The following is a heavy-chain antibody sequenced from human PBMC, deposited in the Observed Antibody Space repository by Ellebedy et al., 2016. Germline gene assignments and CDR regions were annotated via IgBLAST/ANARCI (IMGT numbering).Heavy chain of an antibody. V-gene: IGHV3-33*08. CDR2: IRNDGGRD. Sequence: GGSLRLSCAASGFSFSTYWMHWVRQAPGKGLEWVALIRNDGGRDFYADSVRGRFTISRDVSSNTLHLQMHSLRAEDTALYYCATTTGAYYRQPLASWGRGTLVTVSS. CDR1: GFSFSTYW. CDR3: ATTTGAYYRQPLAS. J-gene: IGHJ5*01. D-gene: IGHD1-26*01.